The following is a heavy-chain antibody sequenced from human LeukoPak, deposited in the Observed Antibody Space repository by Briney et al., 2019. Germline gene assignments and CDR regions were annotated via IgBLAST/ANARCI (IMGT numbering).Heavy chain of an antibody. Sequence: GGSLRLSCAVSGFTFSSLGMQWVRQAPGKGLEWVALISYDGSNKHYADSVKGRFTISRDNSKNTLYLQMNGLRPEDTAVYYCAKDGAGSWFGEATWGQGTLVTVSS. CDR3: AKDGAGSWFGEAT. J-gene: IGHJ5*02. CDR2: ISYDGSNK. CDR1: GFTFSSLG. D-gene: IGHD6-13*01. V-gene: IGHV3-30*18.